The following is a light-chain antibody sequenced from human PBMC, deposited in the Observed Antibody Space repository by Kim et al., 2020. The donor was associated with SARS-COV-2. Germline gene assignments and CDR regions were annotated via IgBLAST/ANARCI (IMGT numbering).Light chain of an antibody. V-gene: IGKV4-1*01. CDR2: LAS. J-gene: IGKJ4*01. CDR1: QSVLYSSNNKNY. Sequence: DIVMTQSPDSLAVSLGERATINCKSSQSVLYSSNNKNYLAWYQQKPGQPPKLLIYLASTRESGVPDRFSGSGSGTDFTLTISSLQAEDVAVYYCQQYYSTPLTFGGGTKVDIK. CDR3: QQYYSTPLT.